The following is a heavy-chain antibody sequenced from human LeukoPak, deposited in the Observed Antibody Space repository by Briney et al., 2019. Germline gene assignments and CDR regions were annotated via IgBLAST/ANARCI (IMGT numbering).Heavy chain of an antibody. CDR3: AGGPDYGGNS. CDR1: GGSFSGYY. V-gene: IGHV4-34*01. D-gene: IGHD4-23*01. Sequence: SETLSLTCAVYGGSFSGYYWSWIRQPPEKGLEWIGEINHSGSTNYNPSLKSRVTISVDTSKNQFSLKLSSVTAADTAVYYCAGGPDYGGNSWGQGTLVTVSS. CDR2: INHSGST. J-gene: IGHJ4*02.